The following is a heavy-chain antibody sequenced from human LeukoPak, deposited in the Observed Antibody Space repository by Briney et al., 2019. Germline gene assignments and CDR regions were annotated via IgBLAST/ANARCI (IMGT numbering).Heavy chain of an antibody. Sequence: ASVKVSCKVSESTFTGRQMHWVRQAPGQGPEWMGWINPKSGEKKYIEKFQGRVTMTGNTSIRTVYMELSSLTSDDTAVYYCAIEDPWDVWGQGTTVSVS. V-gene: IGHV1-2*02. CDR3: AIEDPWDV. CDR1: ESTFTGRQ. J-gene: IGHJ6*02. CDR2: INPKSGEK.